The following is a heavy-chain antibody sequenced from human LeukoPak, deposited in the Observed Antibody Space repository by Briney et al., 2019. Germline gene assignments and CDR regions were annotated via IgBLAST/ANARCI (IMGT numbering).Heavy chain of an antibody. J-gene: IGHJ4*02. CDR2: IYPNSGAT. Sequence: ASVKVSCKASGYTFTGYYMHWVRRAPGQGLEWMGYIYPNSGATKYAQKFQGRVTMTRDTSISTAYMELSGLRSDDTAVYYSGTLLSNGPFDYWGQGSLVTVSS. CDR1: GYTFTGYY. V-gene: IGHV1-2*02. CDR3: GTLLSNGPFDY.